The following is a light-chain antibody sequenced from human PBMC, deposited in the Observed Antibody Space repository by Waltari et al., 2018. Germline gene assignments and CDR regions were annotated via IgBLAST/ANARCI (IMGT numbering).Light chain of an antibody. CDR3: CSYAGSSTLNWV. J-gene: IGLJ3*02. V-gene: IGLV2-23*02. CDR1: SSDVGSYNL. CDR2: EVS. Sequence: QSALTQPASVSGSPGQSITISCTGTSSDVGSYNLVSWYQQHPGKAPKLMIYEVSKRPVGVSNRFSGSKSGNTASLTISGLQAEDEADYYCCSYAGSSTLNWVFGGGTKLTVL.